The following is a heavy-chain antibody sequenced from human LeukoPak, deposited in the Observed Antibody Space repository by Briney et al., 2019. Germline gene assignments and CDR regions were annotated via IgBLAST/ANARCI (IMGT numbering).Heavy chain of an antibody. CDR3: ARADYGDFTFDY. D-gene: IGHD4-17*01. J-gene: IGHJ4*02. CDR1: GFTFSDYY. Sequence: GGSLRLSCAVSGFTFSDYYMSWIRQAPGKGLEWVSYISSGGSTISHADSVKGRFTISRDNAENSLYLQMNSLRAEDTAVYYCARADYGDFTFDYWGQGTLVTVSS. V-gene: IGHV3-11*04. CDR2: ISSGGSTI.